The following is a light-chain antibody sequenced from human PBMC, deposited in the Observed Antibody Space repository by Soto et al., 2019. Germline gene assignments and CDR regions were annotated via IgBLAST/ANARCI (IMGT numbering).Light chain of an antibody. CDR3: QQYNNWPLT. V-gene: IGKV3-11*01. CDR1: QSVSTY. J-gene: IGKJ4*01. CDR2: DAS. Sequence: DIVLTQSPATLSLSPGERATLACRASQSVSTYLAWYQQRPGQAPRLLIYDASNRATGIPARFSGSGSGTDFTLTISSLEPEDFAVYYCQQYNNWPLTFGGGTKVEIK.